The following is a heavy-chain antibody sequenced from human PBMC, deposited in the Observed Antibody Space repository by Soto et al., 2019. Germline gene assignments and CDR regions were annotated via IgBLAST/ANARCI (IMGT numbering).Heavy chain of an antibody. CDR3: VSPEGYYDSSGYTLDY. V-gene: IGHV4-39*01. CDR1: GDSISSSTYY. J-gene: IGHJ4*02. Sequence: QVQLQESGPGLVKPSETLSLTCTVSGDSISSSTYYWGWIRQPPGKGLEWIGSMFYSGNTYYNPLVKSRVTFAIDTSKNQFSLKLTSVTAADTAVYYCVSPEGYYDSSGYTLDYWGQGTLVTVSS. CDR2: MFYSGNT. D-gene: IGHD3-22*01.